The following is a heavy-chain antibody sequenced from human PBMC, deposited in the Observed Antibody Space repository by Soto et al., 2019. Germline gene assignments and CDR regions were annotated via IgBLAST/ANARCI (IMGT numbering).Heavy chain of an antibody. V-gene: IGHV4-30-4*01. CDR2: IYYSGST. Sequence: LCGGSISSGDYYWSWIRQPPGKGLEWIGYIYYSGSTYYNPSLKSRVTISVDTSKNQFSLKLSSVTAADTAVYYCARDRVIDSRVDYWGQGTLVTVSS. CDR1: GGSISSGDYY. CDR3: ARDRVIDSRVDY. D-gene: IGHD6-13*01. J-gene: IGHJ4*02.